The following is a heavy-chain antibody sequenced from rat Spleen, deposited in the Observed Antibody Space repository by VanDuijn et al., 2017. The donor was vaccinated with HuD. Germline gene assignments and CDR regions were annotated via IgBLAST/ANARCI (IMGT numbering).Heavy chain of an antibody. V-gene: IGHV2-70*01. J-gene: IGHJ2*01. CDR2: IWSHGGI. Sequence: QVQLKESGPGLVQPSETLSLTCTVSGFSLTSYDVHWVRQPPGKGLEWMGVIWSHGGIDYNSAIKSRLSISRDTSKSQVFLKMNSLQTEDSAMYFCARGSVFFDYWGQGVMVTVSS. CDR3: ARGSVFFDY. CDR1: GFSLTSYD.